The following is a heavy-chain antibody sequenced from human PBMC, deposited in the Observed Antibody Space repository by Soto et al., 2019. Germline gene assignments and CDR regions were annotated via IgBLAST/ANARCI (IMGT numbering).Heavy chain of an antibody. CDR2: ISGGRDAT. CDR1: GFTFINYA. V-gene: IGHV3-23*01. Sequence: EVQLLESGGDSVQPGGSVRLSCAGSGFTFINYAMNWVRQAPGKGLEWVSTISGGRDATFFADSVRGRFTFSRDNSKNTVTQQMNSLGVDDTAVYYCARKVVGSTSRPDYWYFDLWGRGTLVTVSS. J-gene: IGHJ2*01. CDR3: ARKVVGSTSRPDYWYFDL. D-gene: IGHD2-21*01.